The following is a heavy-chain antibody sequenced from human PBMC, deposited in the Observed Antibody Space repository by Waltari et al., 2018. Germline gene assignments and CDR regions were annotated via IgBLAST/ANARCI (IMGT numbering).Heavy chain of an antibody. Sequence: QVQLQESGPGLVKPSETLSLTCTVSGGSISSHYWTWLRQPPGKGLEWIGYIYYSGSTNYNPSLKSRVTISVDTSKNQFSLKLSSVTAADTAVYYCAGHSSGWYDYFDYWGQGTLVTVSS. CDR2: IYYSGST. J-gene: IGHJ4*02. CDR1: GGSISSHY. CDR3: AGHSSGWYDYFDY. D-gene: IGHD6-19*01. V-gene: IGHV4-59*11.